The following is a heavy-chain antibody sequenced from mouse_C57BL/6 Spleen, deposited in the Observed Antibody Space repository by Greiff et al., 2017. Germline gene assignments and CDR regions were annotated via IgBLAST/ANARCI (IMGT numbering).Heavy chain of an antibody. CDR3: ARREGRYYYAMYD. CDR1: GFSLSTSVMG. Sequence: QITLKVCGPGILQSSQTLSLTCSFSGFSLSTSVMGVSWTRQPSGRGLDWLALIYWDDDKRYNPSLKSRLTISKDTSRNQVFLKITSVDTADTATYYCARREGRYYYAMYDWGQGASVSVAT. V-gene: IGHV8-12*01. J-gene: IGHJ4*01. CDR2: IYWDDDK.